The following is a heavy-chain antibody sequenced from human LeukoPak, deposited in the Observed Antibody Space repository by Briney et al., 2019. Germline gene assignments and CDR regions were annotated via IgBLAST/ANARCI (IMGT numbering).Heavy chain of an antibody. J-gene: IGHJ4*02. D-gene: IGHD3-3*01. Sequence: SETLSLTCAVYGGSFSGYYWSWIRQPPGKGLEWIGEINHSGSTNYNPSLKSRVTISVDTSKNQFSLKLSAVTAADTVVYYCARSRASYYDFWSGYTNGGYYFDYWAQGTLVPVSS. CDR2: INHSGST. CDR1: GGSFSGYY. V-gene: IGHV4-34*01. CDR3: ARSRASYYDFWSGYTNGGYYFDY.